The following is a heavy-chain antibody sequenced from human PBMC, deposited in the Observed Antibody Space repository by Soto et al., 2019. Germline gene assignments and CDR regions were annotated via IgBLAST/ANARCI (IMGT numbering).Heavy chain of an antibody. J-gene: IGHJ2*01. V-gene: IGHV3-30*18. CDR1: GFTFSNYG. CDR2: ISYDGSNK. D-gene: IGHD4-4*01. Sequence: QVQLVESGGGVVQPGRSLRLSCAASGFTFSNYGMHWVRQAPGKGLEWVTVISYDGSNKYYADSVKGRFTISRDNSKNTLYLQMNSLRAEDTAVFYCAKSHHCDYSYWFFDLWGRGTLVTVSS. CDR3: AKSHHCDYSYWFFDL.